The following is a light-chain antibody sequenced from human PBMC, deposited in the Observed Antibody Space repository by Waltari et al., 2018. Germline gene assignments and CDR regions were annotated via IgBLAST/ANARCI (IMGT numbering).Light chain of an antibody. CDR3: QTWGTGIHV. Sequence: QLVLTQSPSASASLGASVKLTCTLSSGHSTYAIAWHQQQPEKGPRFLRKLKSDGRHSKGDGIPDRFSGPSSGAERYLTISGLQSEDEADYYCQTWGTGIHVFGTGTKVTVL. CDR1: SGHSTYA. V-gene: IGLV4-69*01. J-gene: IGLJ1*01. CDR2: LKSDGRH.